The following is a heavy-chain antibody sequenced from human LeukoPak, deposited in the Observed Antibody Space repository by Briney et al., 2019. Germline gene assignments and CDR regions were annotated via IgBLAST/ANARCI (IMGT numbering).Heavy chain of an antibody. CDR3: AAKVGDYNLYYFDY. J-gene: IGHJ4*02. V-gene: IGHV1-69*04. D-gene: IGHD4-17*01. Sequence: SVKVSCKASGGTFSSYAISWVRQAPGQGLEWMGRIIPILGIANYAQKFQGRVTITADKSTSTAYMELSSLRSEDTAVYYCAAKVGDYNLYYFDYWGQGTLVTVSS. CDR1: GGTFSSYA. CDR2: IIPILGIA.